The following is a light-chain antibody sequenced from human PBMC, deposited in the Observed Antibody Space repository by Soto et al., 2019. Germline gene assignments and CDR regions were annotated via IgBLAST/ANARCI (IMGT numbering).Light chain of an antibody. CDR2: DDN. J-gene: IGLJ1*01. Sequence: QDVLAQPPSVSAAPGQKVTMSCSGSSSNIGGNSVSWYQQLPGTAPKLLIYDDNKRPSGIPDRFSGSKSGTSATLGITGFQTGDEADYYCGSWDSSLSAYVFGTGTKVTAL. V-gene: IGLV1-51*01. CDR3: GSWDSSLSAYV. CDR1: SSNIGGNS.